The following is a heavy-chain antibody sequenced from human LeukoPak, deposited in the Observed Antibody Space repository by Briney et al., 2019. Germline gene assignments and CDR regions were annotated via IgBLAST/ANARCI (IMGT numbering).Heavy chain of an antibody. CDR3: ATKGGLTPNTLAM. V-gene: IGHV1-2*02. CDR1: GYDFTVYY. J-gene: IGHJ3*01. CDR2: MDPKSGDT. D-gene: IGHD2-15*01. Sequence: ASVKVSCKGSGYDFTVYYMHWVRQAPGQGLEWMGWMDPKSGDTIYAPKFQGRVSMTTGTSIATAYMELSSLTFDDSAIYYCATKGGLTPNTLAMWGHGTMVTVSS.